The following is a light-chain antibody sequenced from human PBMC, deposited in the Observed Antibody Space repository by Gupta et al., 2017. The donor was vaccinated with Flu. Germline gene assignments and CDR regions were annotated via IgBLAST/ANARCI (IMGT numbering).Light chain of an antibody. CDR3: QQYDNLPPYS. CDR2: DAS. V-gene: IGKV1-33*01. Sequence: DIKMSPSPSSLSGSVGDRVTITCQASQDISNYLNWYKKKPGKAPKLLMYDASNLETGVPSRFSGRGSGTDFTFTISSLQPEDIATYYCQQYDNLPPYSFGQWTKLEIK. J-gene: IGKJ2*03. CDR1: QDISNY.